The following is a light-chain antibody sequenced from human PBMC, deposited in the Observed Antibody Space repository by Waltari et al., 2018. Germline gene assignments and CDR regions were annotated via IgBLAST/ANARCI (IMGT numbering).Light chain of an antibody. V-gene: IGKV3-20*01. Sequence: EIVLTQSPGTLSLSPGERATLSCRASQSVSRTLAWYQQKPGQAPRLLIYDASSRATGTPDRFSGSGSGTDFGLTISRLEPEDFAVYYCQKYGSLPATFGQGTKVEIK. CDR2: DAS. CDR3: QKYGSLPAT. J-gene: IGKJ1*01. CDR1: QSVSRT.